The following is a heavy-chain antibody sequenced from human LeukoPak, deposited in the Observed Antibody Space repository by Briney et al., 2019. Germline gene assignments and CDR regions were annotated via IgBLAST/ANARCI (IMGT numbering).Heavy chain of an antibody. V-gene: IGHV1-69*06. Sequence: SVKVSCKASGGTFSSYAISWVRQAPGQGLEWMGGIIPIFGTANYAQKFQGRVTITADKSTSTAYMKLSSLRSEDTAVYYCAVAYGGNSAFDYWGQGTLVTVSS. J-gene: IGHJ4*02. CDR2: IIPIFGTA. D-gene: IGHD4-23*01. CDR1: GGTFSSYA. CDR3: AVAYGGNSAFDY.